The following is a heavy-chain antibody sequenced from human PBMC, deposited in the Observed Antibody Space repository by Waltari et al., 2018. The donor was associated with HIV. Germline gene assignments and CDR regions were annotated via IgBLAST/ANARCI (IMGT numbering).Heavy chain of an antibody. CDR2: SIPLFGTG. J-gene: IGHJ5*02. Sequence: QVQLVQSGAEVKKPGSSVKVSCKSSGGTVSSYAVSWVQQAPGQGLEWMGGSIPLFGTGHYAQKFQGRVTITADGSTSTVYRELSSLRSEDTAVYYCARDKAHNDVWSGYVSWGQGTLVTLSS. V-gene: IGHV1-69*01. CDR3: ARDKAHNDVWSGYVS. CDR1: GGTVSSYA. D-gene: IGHD3-3*01.